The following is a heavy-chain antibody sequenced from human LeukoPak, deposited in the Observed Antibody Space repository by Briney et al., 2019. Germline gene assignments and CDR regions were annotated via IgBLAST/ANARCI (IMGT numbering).Heavy chain of an antibody. D-gene: IGHD3-3*01. CDR1: GFPFSDYY. V-gene: IGHV3-11*04. CDR2: ISSSGSTI. J-gene: IGHJ4*02. Sequence: TGGSLRLSCAASGFPFSDYYMSWIRQAPGKGLEWVSYISSSGSTIYYADSVKGRFTTSRDNAKNSLYLQMNSLRAEDTAVYYCARGPYDFWSGYDYWGQGTLVTVSS. CDR3: ARGPYDFWSGYDY.